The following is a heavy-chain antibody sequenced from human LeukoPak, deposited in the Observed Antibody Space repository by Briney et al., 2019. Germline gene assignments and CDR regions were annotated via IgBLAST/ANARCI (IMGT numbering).Heavy chain of an antibody. D-gene: IGHD6-13*01. CDR1: GGSISTSNYY. CDR2: IFYSGST. J-gene: IGHJ6*03. CDR3: ARATLAAADPLHYYYYYYMDV. Sequence: SETLSLTCTVSGGSISTSNYYWGWIRQPPGKGLEWIGNIFYSGSTYYSPSLKSRVTISVDTSKNQFSLKLSSVTAADTAVYYCARATLAAADPLHYYYYYYMDVWGKGTTVTISS. V-gene: IGHV4-39*01.